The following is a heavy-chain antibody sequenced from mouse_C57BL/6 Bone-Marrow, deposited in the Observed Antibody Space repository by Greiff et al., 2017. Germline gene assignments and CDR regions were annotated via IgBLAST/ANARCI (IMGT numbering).Heavy chain of an antibody. CDR2: IYPGDGDT. Sequence: QVQLQQSGAELVKPGASVKISCKASGYAFTSYWMNWVKQRPGKGLEWIGQIYPGDGDTNYNGKFKGKATLTADKSSSTAYMQLSSLTSEDSAVYCCARGEASSGYAAWFAYWGQGTLVTGSA. D-gene: IGHD3-2*02. V-gene: IGHV1-80*01. CDR1: GYAFTSYW. J-gene: IGHJ3*01. CDR3: ARGEASSGYAAWFAY.